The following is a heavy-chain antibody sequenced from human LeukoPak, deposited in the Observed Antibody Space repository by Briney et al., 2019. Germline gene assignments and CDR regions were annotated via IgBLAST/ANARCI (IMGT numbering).Heavy chain of an antibody. D-gene: IGHD6-13*01. CDR3: ARFALSSSLDY. CDR1: GYRLTNNW. Sequence: GESLKISCKVSGYRLTNNWIGWVRQVPGKGLEWMGIIYPGYSDARYSPSFQGQVTFSVDTSTSTVYLQWSSLKASDTAIYYCARFALSSSLDYWGQGTLVTVSP. J-gene: IGHJ4*02. CDR2: IYPGYSDA. V-gene: IGHV5-51*01.